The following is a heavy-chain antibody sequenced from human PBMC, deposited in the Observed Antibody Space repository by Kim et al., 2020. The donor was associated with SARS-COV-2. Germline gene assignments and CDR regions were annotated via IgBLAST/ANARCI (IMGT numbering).Heavy chain of an antibody. J-gene: IGHJ4*02. V-gene: IGHV4-59*01. Sequence: YSGSTNYNPSLKSRVTISVDTSKNQFSLKLSSVTAADTAVYYCARDRAGDYWGQGTLVTVSS. D-gene: IGHD3-10*01. CDR2: YSGST. CDR3: ARDRAGDY.